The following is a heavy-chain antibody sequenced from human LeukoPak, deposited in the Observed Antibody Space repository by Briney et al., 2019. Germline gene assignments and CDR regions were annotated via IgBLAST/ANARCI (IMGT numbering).Heavy chain of an antibody. Sequence: SVKVSCKASGGTFSSYAISWVRQAPGQGLEWMGRIIPILGIANYAQKVQGRVTMTTDTSTSTAYMELRSLRSDDTAVYYCAREGYYGVNKFFDYWGQGTLVTVSS. CDR2: IIPILGIA. J-gene: IGHJ4*02. D-gene: IGHD4-23*01. CDR1: GGTFSSYA. V-gene: IGHV1-69*04. CDR3: AREGYYGVNKFFDY.